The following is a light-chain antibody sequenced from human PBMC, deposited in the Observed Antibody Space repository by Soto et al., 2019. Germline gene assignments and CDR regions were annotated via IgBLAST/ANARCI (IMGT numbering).Light chain of an antibody. J-gene: IGKJ4*01. CDR1: QSVSSTF. CDR2: GAS. Sequence: EIVLTQSPGTLSLSPGERATLSCRASQSVSSTFLAWYQQKPGQAPRLLIYGASSRATGIPDRFSGSGSGTDFTLTISRFEPEDFAVYYCQQHGRSQTFGGGTKVEIK. CDR3: QQHGRSQT. V-gene: IGKV3-20*01.